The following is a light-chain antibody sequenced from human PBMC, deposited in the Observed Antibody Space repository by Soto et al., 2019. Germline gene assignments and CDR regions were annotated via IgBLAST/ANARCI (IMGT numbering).Light chain of an antibody. J-gene: IGLJ1*01. CDR2: EVS. CDR3: ISYTISSTLEV. V-gene: IGLV2-18*02. Sequence: QSVLTQPTSVSGSPGQSVTISCTGTSSDVGSYNRFSWYQQPPGTAPTLMIYEVSNRPSGVPDRSSGSKSSNTASLTISGLQDDDEADDCSISYTISSTLEVLGALTELTVL. CDR1: SSDVGSYNR.